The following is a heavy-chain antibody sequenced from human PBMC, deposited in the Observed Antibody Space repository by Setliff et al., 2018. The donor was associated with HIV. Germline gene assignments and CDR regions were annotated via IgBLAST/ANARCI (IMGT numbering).Heavy chain of an antibody. D-gene: IGHD6-19*01. J-gene: IGHJ4*02. V-gene: IGHV3-7*05. CDR3: ARDWEWRTSGWEARFDY. CDR2: IKQDGGEA. CDR1: GFTFSSYW. Sequence: ESLKISCAASGFTFSSYWMTWARQAPGKGLEWVASIKQDGGEAHYVDSLKGRFTISRDNPKNSLYLQMNSLRAEDTAVYYCARDWEWRTSGWEARFDYWGQGTLVTVSS.